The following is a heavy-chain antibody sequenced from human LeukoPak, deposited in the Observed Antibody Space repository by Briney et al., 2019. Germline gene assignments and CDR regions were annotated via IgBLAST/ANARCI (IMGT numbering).Heavy chain of an antibody. CDR1: GFTFSSYA. CDR3: ATDTAGHDY. J-gene: IGHJ4*02. Sequence: GSLRLSCAASGFTFSSYAMHWVRQAPGKGLEWVAVISYDGSNKYYADSVKGRFTISRDNSKNTLYLQMNSLRAEDTAVYYCATDTAGHDYWGQGTLVTVSS. V-gene: IGHV3-30-3*01. CDR2: ISYDGSNK. D-gene: IGHD6-13*01.